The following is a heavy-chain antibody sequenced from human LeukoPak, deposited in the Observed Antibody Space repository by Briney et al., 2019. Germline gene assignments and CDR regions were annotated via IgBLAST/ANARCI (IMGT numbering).Heavy chain of an antibody. CDR3: VKGLDVKIRYGMDV. J-gene: IGHJ6*02. Sequence: GGSLRLSCAASGFTISSNWMHWVRQAPGKGLVWVSRINSDKGSRNYADSVKGRFTISRDNAKNTLYLQMNSLRVEDTAVYYCVKGLDVKIRYGMDVWGQGTTVTVSS. CDR2: INSDKGSR. CDR1: GFTISSNW. V-gene: IGHV3-74*01. D-gene: IGHD3-10*02.